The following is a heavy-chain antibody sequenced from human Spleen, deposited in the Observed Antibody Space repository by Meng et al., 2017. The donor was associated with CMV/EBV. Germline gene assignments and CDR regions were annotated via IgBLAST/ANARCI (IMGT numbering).Heavy chain of an antibody. V-gene: IGHV3-11*04. CDR3: ARDSSAVHNWLDS. CDR1: GFTLSDYY. D-gene: IGHD1-26*01. CDR2: ISSSGSIT. Sequence: ASGFTLSDYYMTWIRKEPGKGLEWVSYISSSGSITKYLDSVKGRFTISRDNAKNSLFLQMNSLRVEDTAVYYCARDSSAVHNWLDSWGQGTLVTVSS. J-gene: IGHJ5*01.